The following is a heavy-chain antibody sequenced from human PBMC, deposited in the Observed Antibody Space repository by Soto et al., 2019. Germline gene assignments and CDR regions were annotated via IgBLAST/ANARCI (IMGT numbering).Heavy chain of an antibody. D-gene: IGHD6-19*01. CDR3: ARGGAVAGPFDY. CDR2: INHSGST. J-gene: IGHJ4*02. Sequence: SETLSLTCAAYGGSFSGYYWSWIRQPPVKGLEWIGEINHSGSTNYNPSLKSRVTISVDASKNLFSLKLSSVTAADTAVYYCARGGAVAGPFDYWGQGTQITVSS. CDR1: GGSFSGYY. V-gene: IGHV4-34*01.